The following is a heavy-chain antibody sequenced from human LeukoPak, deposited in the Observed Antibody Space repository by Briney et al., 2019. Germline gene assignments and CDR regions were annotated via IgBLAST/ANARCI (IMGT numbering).Heavy chain of an antibody. CDR1: GFTFSSYG. Sequence: GGSLRLSCAASGFTFSSYGMHWVRQAPDKGLEWVTFISYDGSNKYYADSVKGRFTISRDNSKNTLYLQMYSLRAEDTAVYYCAKDPILYDSSGYYNPYFDYWGQGTLVTVSS. V-gene: IGHV3-30*18. D-gene: IGHD3-22*01. J-gene: IGHJ4*02. CDR3: AKDPILYDSSGYYNPYFDY. CDR2: ISYDGSNK.